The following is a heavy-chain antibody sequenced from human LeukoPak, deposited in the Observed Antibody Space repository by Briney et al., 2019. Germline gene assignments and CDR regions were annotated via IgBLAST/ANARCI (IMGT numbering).Heavy chain of an antibody. CDR1: GGSINNYY. Sequence: PSETLSLTCTVSGGSINNYYWSWIRQPPGKGLEWIGYIYYSGSTNYNPSLKSRVTMSVDTSKNQFSLKLTSVTAADTAVYYCASARSPLGAFDIWGQGTMVTVSS. CDR3: ASARSPLGAFDI. CDR2: IYYSGST. D-gene: IGHD1-26*01. V-gene: IGHV4-59*08. J-gene: IGHJ3*02.